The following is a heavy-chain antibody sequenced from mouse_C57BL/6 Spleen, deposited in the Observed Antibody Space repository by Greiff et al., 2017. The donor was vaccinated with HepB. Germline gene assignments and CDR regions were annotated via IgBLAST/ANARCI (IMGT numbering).Heavy chain of an antibody. J-gene: IGHJ1*03. Sequence: QVHVKQSGAELAKPGASVKLSCKASGYTFTSYWMHWVKQRPGQGLEWIGYINPSSGYTKYNQKFKDKATLTADKSSSTAYMQLSSLTYEDSAVYYCARSDLGWYFDVWGTGTTVTVSS. CDR3: ARSDLGWYFDV. CDR2: INPSSGYT. V-gene: IGHV1-7*01. CDR1: GYTFTSYW.